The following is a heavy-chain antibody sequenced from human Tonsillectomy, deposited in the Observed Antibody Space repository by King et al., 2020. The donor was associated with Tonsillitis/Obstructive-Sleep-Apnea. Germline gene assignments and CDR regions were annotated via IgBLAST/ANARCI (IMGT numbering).Heavy chain of an antibody. CDR3: AREISTDAFDV. J-gene: IGHJ3*01. CDR1: GGSFSGYY. CDR2: IDHSGST. V-gene: IGHV4-34*01. Sequence: VQLQQWGAGLLKPSETLSLICAVNGGSFSGYYWSWIRQPPGKGLEWIAEIDHSGSTHYNPSLKRRLTISADTSKTQFSLNLSSVTAADTAVYYCAREISTDAFDVWGQGTMVTVSS.